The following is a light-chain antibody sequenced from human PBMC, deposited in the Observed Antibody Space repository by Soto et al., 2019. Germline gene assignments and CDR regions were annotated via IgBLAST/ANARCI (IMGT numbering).Light chain of an antibody. CDR3: QQRSNWPLIT. CDR2: AAS. J-gene: IGKJ5*01. Sequence: EIVLAQSPETLSLSPGGRATLPCRSSQSVSTDSLAWYQQRPGQAPRPLIYAASNRATGIPARFSGSGSGTDFTLTISSLEPEDFAVYYCQQRSNWPLITFGQGTRLEIK. V-gene: IGKV3-11*01. CDR1: QSVSTD.